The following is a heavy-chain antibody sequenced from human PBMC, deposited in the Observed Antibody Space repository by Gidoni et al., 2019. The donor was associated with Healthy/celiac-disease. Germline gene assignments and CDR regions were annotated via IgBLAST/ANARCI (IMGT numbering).Heavy chain of an antibody. CDR2: ISSSSSYI. J-gene: IGHJ4*02. D-gene: IGHD1-26*01. V-gene: IGHV3-21*01. Sequence: EVQLVESGGGLVKPGGSLRLSCAASGFTFSSDSMNWGRQAPGKGLGWVSSISSSSSYIYYADSVRGRFTISRDNAKNSLYLQMNSRRAEDTAVYYCAGGVEMATIGGGGDYWGQGTLVTVSS. CDR1: GFTFSSDS. CDR3: AGGVEMATIGGGGDY.